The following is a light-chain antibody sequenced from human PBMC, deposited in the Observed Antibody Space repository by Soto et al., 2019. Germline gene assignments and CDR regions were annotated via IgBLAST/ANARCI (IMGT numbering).Light chain of an antibody. CDR3: SSYTSSSTLPYV. J-gene: IGLJ1*01. CDR2: DVS. CDR1: SSDVGGYNY. V-gene: IGLV2-14*01. Sequence: QSALTQPASVSGSPGQSITISCTGTSSDVGGYNYVSWYQQHPGKAPKLMIYDVSNRPSGVSYRFSGSKSGNTASLTISGLQAEDEADYYCSSYTSSSTLPYVFGTGTKVTLL.